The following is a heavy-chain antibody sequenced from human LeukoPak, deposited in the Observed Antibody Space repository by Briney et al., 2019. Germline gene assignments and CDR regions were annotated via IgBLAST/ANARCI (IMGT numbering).Heavy chain of an antibody. CDR1: GFTFSSYW. D-gene: IGHD2-15*01. CDR3: ARAGSFSSSYGISWDY. Sequence: GGSLRLSCAASGFTFSSYWMSWVRQAPGKGLEWVANIRQDESEKYYVDSVKGRFTISRDNAKNSLCLQMNSLRAEDTAVYYCARAGSFSSSYGISWDYWGQGALVAVSS. V-gene: IGHV3-7*01. CDR2: IRQDESEK. J-gene: IGHJ4*02.